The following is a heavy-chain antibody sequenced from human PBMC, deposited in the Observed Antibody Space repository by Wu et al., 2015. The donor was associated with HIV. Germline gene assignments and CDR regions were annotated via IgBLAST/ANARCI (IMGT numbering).Heavy chain of an antibody. CDR2: INPNSGGT. D-gene: IGHD6-19*01. V-gene: IGHV1-2*02. CDR3: ARVRGSGWYRAPFHY. J-gene: IGHJ4*02. Sequence: QVQLVQSGTEVKNPGASVKVSCKASGYTFTSYYIHWVRQAPGQGLEWMGWINPNSGGTNYAQKFQGRVTMTRDTSISTAYMELSRLRSDDTAVYYCARVRGSGWYRAPFHYWGQGTLVTVSS. CDR1: GYTFTSYY.